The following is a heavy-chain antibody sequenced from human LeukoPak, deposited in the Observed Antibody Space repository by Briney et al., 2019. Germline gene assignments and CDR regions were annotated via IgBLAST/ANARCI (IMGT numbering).Heavy chain of an antibody. CDR2: ISGSGGST. Sequence: GGSLRLSCAASGITFSSYAMSWVRQAPGKGPEWVSAISGSGGSTYYADSVKGRFSISRDNSKNTLYLQMNSLRAEDTAVYYCVRDGGVSGYDLLDYWGQGTLVTVSS. D-gene: IGHD5-12*01. CDR3: VRDGGVSGYDLLDY. V-gene: IGHV3-23*01. CDR1: GITFSSYA. J-gene: IGHJ4*02.